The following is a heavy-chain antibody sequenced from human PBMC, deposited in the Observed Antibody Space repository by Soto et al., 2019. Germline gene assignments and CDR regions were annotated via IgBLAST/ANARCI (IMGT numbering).Heavy chain of an antibody. J-gene: IGHJ4*02. CDR2: IIPVFQTA. D-gene: IGHD3-22*01. V-gene: IGHV1-69*01. CDR3: ARGGSGYTWFNEF. Sequence: QEQLVQSGAEVKKPGSSVKVSCKASGGLFSSYPISWVRQVPGQGLEWMGGIIPVFQTAYYTQRFQGRVTMTADESTNTAYMELSSLRSDDTAIYYCARGGSGYTWFNEFWGQGTLVTVSS. CDR1: GGLFSSYP.